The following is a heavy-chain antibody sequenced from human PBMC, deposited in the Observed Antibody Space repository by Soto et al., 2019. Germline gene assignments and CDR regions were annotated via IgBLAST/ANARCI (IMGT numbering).Heavy chain of an antibody. CDR1: GFTVRSNY. D-gene: IGHD6-19*01. Sequence: EVQLVETGGGLIQPGGSLRLSCAASGFTVRSNYMSWVRQAPGKGLEWVSVIYSGGSTYYADSVKGRFTISRDNSKNTLYRQMNSLRAEDTAVYYCARASIAVVFDYWGQGTLVTVSS. J-gene: IGHJ4*02. CDR3: ARASIAVVFDY. V-gene: IGHV3-53*02. CDR2: IYSGGST.